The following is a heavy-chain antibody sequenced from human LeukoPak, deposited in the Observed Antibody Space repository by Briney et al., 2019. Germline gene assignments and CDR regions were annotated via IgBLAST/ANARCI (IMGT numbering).Heavy chain of an antibody. V-gene: IGHV3-23*01. Sequence: GGSLRLSCAASGFTFSSYAMSWVRQAPGKGLEWISGISGSGGSTYYADSVKGRFTISRDNSKNTLYLQMNSLRAEDTAAYYCARDRSYDSSGYYEIDYWGQGTLVTVSS. J-gene: IGHJ4*02. CDR2: ISGSGGST. CDR3: ARDRSYDSSGYYEIDY. D-gene: IGHD3-22*01. CDR1: GFTFSSYA.